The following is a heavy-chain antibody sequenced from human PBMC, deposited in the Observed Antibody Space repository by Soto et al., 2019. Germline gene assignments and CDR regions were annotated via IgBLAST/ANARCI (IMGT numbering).Heavy chain of an antibody. Sequence: SETLSLTCTVSGGSISSYYWSWIRQPPGKGLEWIGYIYYSGSTNYNPSLKSRVTISVDTSKNQFSLKLSSVTAADTAVYYCARDLVGAVRSGFDPWGQGTLVTVSS. CDR3: ARDLVGAVRSGFDP. CDR2: IYYSGST. V-gene: IGHV4-59*01. CDR1: GGSISSYY. J-gene: IGHJ5*02. D-gene: IGHD1-26*01.